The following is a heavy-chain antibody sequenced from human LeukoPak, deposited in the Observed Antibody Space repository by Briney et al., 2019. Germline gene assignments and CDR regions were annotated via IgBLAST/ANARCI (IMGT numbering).Heavy chain of an antibody. CDR2: IIPIFGTA. J-gene: IGHJ4*02. D-gene: IGHD3-10*01. V-gene: IGHV1-69*13. Sequence: GASVKVSCKASGSTFSSYAISWVRQAPGQGLEWMGGIIPIFGTANYAQKFQGRVTITADESTSTAYMELSRLRSEDTAVYYCARQGPTMVRGDLRHFDYWGQGTLVTVSS. CDR3: ARQGPTMVRGDLRHFDY. CDR1: GSTFSSYA.